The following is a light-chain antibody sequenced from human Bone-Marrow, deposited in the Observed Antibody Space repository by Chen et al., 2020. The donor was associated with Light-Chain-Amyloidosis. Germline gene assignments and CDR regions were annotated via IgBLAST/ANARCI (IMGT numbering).Light chain of an antibody. CDR3: QSVDITATDVI. Sequence: ELTQAPSVSVPPGRTARITCSGDALAKQFAYWFQQKPGQAPLMVIYKDTERPPATTARFSGSSSGTTATLTISGVQAEDEADYYGQSVDITATDVIFGGGTTLTVL. V-gene: IGLV3-25*03. CDR2: KDT. J-gene: IGLJ2*01. CDR1: ALAKQF.